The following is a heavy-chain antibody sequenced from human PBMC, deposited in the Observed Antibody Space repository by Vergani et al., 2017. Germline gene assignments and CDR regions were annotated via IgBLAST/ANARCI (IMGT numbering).Heavy chain of an antibody. Sequence: QVRLQESGPGLVKPSETLSLTCSVSGGSMSGYYWSWIRQPPGKELEWIGYMYHSGSTNYNPALVTRVTISGDTSKNQFSLKLNSVTAADTAVYYCASDTHSGQRADRWGQGILVTVTS. CDR1: GGSMSGYY. J-gene: IGHJ5*02. D-gene: IGHD6-19*01. CDR2: MYHSGST. V-gene: IGHV4-59*01. CDR3: ASDTHSGQRADR.